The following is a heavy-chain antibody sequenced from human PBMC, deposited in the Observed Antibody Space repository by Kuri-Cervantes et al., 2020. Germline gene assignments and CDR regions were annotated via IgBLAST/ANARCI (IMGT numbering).Heavy chain of an antibody. CDR3: ARKACSGGTCHFDY. CDR1: GFTFSYYS. CDR2: ISSTSNSI. D-gene: IGHD2-15*01. V-gene: IGHV3-21*01. J-gene: IGHJ4*02. Sequence: ETLSLTCAASGFTFSYYSMNWVRQAPGKGLEWVSSISSTSNSISYADSVEGRFTISRDNAQNSLYLQMNSLRAEDTAVYYCARKACSGGTCHFDYWGQGTLVTVSS.